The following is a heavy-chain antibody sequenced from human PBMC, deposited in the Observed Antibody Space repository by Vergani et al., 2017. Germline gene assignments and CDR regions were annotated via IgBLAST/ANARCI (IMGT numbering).Heavy chain of an antibody. J-gene: IGHJ4*02. V-gene: IGHV3-30*02. CDR1: GFTLSNYD. CDR3: AKHFRGWGIDY. Sequence: QLVESGGGVVQRGGSLRLSCATSGFTLSNYDMQWIRQGPGKGLEFVAFIKFDGSNQYYADSVKGRFTLSRDFSKNTLYLKMNSLRTDETARYYCAKHFRGWGIDYWGQGTEVIVSS. CDR2: IKFDGSNQ. D-gene: IGHD3-16*01.